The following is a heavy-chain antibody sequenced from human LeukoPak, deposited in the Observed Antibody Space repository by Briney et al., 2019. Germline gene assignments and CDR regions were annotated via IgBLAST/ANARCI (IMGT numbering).Heavy chain of an antibody. Sequence: SVKVSCKASGGTFSNYAINWVRQAPGRGLEWMGGITPIFGTAHYLQKFQGRVTITADESTRTAYMERSRLRSEDTAIYYCARASSDDTAMATPFAYWGRGTLVTVSS. CDR2: ITPIFGTA. CDR3: ARASSDDTAMATPFAY. D-gene: IGHD5-18*01. CDR1: GGTFSNYA. V-gene: IGHV1-69*01. J-gene: IGHJ4*02.